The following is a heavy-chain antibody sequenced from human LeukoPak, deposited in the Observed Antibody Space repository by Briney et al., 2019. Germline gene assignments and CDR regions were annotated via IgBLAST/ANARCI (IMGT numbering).Heavy chain of an antibody. V-gene: IGHV4-61*02. J-gene: IGHJ6*03. D-gene: IGHD3-10*01. CDR3: ARQTMLRGVSRHPQRNYYYYSMDV. Sequence: PSETLSLTCTVSAGSISRGNYYWNWIRQPDGEGLEWIGRISTSGSSNYNPSLKSRLTISLDTSKNQFSLKLNSVTAADTAVYYCARQTMLRGVSRHPQRNYYYYSMDVWGKGTTVTVSS. CDR2: ISTSGSS. CDR1: AGSISRGNYY.